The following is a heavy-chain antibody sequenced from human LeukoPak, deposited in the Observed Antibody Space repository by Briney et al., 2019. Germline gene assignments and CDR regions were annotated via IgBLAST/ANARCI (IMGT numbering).Heavy chain of an antibody. CDR2: IIPIFGTA. D-gene: IGHD2-15*01. Sequence: SVKVSCKASGGTFSSYAISWVRQAPGQGLEWMGGIIPIFGTANYAQKFQGRVTITADKSTSTAYMELSSLRSEDTAVYYCARGVAANKGYFDYWGQGTLVTVSS. V-gene: IGHV1-69*06. CDR3: ARGVAANKGYFDY. CDR1: GGTFSSYA. J-gene: IGHJ4*02.